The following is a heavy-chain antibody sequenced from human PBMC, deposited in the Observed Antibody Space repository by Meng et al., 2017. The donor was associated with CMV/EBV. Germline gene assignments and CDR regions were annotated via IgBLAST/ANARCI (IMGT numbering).Heavy chain of an antibody. CDR2: ISYDGSNK. D-gene: IGHD6-13*01. Sequence: GESLKISCAASGFTFSSYAMHWVRQAPGKGLEWVAVISYDGSNKYYADSVKGRFTISRDNSKNTLYLQMNSLRAEDTAVYYCAKDSLRAAGISYYFDYWGQGTLVTVSS. J-gene: IGHJ4*02. CDR1: GFTFSSYA. CDR3: AKDSLRAAGISYYFDY. V-gene: IGHV3-30*04.